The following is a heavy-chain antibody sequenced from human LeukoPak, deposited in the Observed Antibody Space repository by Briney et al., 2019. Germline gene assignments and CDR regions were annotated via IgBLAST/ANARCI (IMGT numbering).Heavy chain of an antibody. J-gene: IGHJ4*02. CDR3: ARVSESDCGGDCYPPLYYFDY. D-gene: IGHD2-21*02. CDR2: IFHTGST. CDR1: GGSISTSNYF. Sequence: SETLSLTCTVSGGSISTSNYFWGWIRQPPGKGLEWIGCIFHTGSTYYNPSLKSRVTISVDTSKNQFSLKLSSVTAADTAVYYCARVSESDCGGDCYPPLYYFDYWGQGTLVTVSS. V-gene: IGHV4-39*07.